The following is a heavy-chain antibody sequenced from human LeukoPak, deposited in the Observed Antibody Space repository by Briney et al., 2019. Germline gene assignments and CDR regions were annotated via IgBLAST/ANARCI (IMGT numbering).Heavy chain of an antibody. CDR1: GYTFTGYY. J-gene: IGHJ6*04. CDR2: INPNSGGT. Sequence: ASVKVSCKASGYTFTGYYMHWVRQAPGQGLEWMGWINPNSGGTNYAQKFQGRVTMTRDTSISTAYMELSRLRSDDTAVYYCARDDNVVVVAATSGMDVWGKGTTVTVSS. D-gene: IGHD2-15*01. V-gene: IGHV1-2*02. CDR3: ARDDNVVVVAATSGMDV.